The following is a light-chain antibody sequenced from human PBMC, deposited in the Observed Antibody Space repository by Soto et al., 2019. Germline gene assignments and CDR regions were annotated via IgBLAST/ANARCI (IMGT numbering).Light chain of an antibody. V-gene: IGLV2-14*01. Sequence: QSALTQPASVSGSPGQSITISCTGTSSDVGGYKYVSWYQQHPDKAPKLIIFEVSNRPSGISSRFSGSKSGNTASLTISSLQAEDEANYYCSSYAGNNIFVFGTGTKVTVL. CDR2: EVS. CDR3: SSYAGNNIFV. J-gene: IGLJ1*01. CDR1: SSDVGGYKY.